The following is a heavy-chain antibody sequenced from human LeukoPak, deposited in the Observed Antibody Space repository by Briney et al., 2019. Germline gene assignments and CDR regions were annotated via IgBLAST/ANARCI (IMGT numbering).Heavy chain of an antibody. CDR2: ISSSGTTI. CDR3: ARRRDSGSLQHFDY. V-gene: IGHV3-11*01. CDR1: GFTFSDYY. D-gene: IGHD1-26*01. J-gene: IGHJ4*02. Sequence: GGSLRLSCAASGFTFSDYYMSWIREAPGKGLEWVTYISSSGTTIYYADSVKGRFTISRDNAKNSLYLQMNSLRAEDTAVYYCARRRDSGSLQHFDYWGQGTLVTVSS.